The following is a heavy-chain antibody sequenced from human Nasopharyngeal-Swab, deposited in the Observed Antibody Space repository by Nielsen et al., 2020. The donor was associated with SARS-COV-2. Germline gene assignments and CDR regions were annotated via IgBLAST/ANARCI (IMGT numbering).Heavy chain of an antibody. CDR2: INSDGSST. J-gene: IGHJ6*02. D-gene: IGHD3-22*01. V-gene: IGHV3-74*01. CDR1: GFTSISYW. Sequence: GESLQLSCAASGFTSISYWMHWVRQAPGKGLVWVSRINSDGSSTSYADSVKGRLTISRDNAKNTLYLQMNSLRAEDTAVYYCARDRGYYDSSGYGAKQQNLYYYYYGMDVWGQGTTVTVSS. CDR3: ARDRGYYDSSGYGAKQQNLYYYYYGMDV.